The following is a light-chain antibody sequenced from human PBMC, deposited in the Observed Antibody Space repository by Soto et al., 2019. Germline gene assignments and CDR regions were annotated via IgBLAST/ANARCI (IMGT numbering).Light chain of an antibody. CDR2: KAS. Sequence: DIPMTQSPSTLSASVGDRVTITCRASQSISSWLAWYQQKPGKAPKLLIYKASSLESGVPSRFSGSGSGTEFTLTISSLQPDDFATYYCQQYSSWGTFGQGTKVEIK. CDR1: QSISSW. J-gene: IGKJ1*01. V-gene: IGKV1-5*03. CDR3: QQYSSWGT.